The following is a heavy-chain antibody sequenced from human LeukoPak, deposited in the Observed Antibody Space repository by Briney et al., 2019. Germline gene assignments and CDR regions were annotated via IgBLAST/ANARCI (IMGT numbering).Heavy chain of an antibody. D-gene: IGHD2-2*01. CDR2: FRNKVNSYTT. CDR3: ARVWGSSNWYFDL. CDR1: GFTFSDHH. Sequence: PGGSLRLSCVASGFTFSDHHMYWVREAPGKGLEWVGRFRNKVNSYTTEYAASVKDRFTISRDDSTTSLYLEMNSLKTEDTAVYFCARVWGSSNWYFDLWGRGTLVTVSS. J-gene: IGHJ2*01. V-gene: IGHV3-72*01.